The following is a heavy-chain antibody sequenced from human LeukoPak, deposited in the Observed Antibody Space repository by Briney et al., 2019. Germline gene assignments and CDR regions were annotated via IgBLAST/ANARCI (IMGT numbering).Heavy chain of an antibody. J-gene: IGHJ6*02. Sequence: SETLSLTRAISDGSFTGYFWNWVRQAPGKGLEWIGDINHGGSTNYNPSLRSRVTMSVDTSKNQFSLKLSSVTAADTAVYYCARVAIFGVVINAMDVWGQGITVTVSS. CDR1: DGSFTGYF. CDR3: ARVAIFGVVINAMDV. D-gene: IGHD3-3*01. V-gene: IGHV4-34*01. CDR2: INHGGST.